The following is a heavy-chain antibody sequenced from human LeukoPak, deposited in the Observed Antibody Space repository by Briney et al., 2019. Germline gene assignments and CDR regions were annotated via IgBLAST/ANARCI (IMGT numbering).Heavy chain of an antibody. D-gene: IGHD2-8*01. V-gene: IGHV3-23*01. Sequence: PGGSLRLSCEASGFTFNKFAMSLVRQAPGKGPEWVAGIGSSGATTFYADSVKGRCSISRDNSKNTVYLEMNSLRAEDTAIYYCAKVSVGPLSRPTHVALYYGMDVWGQRITVIVSS. CDR1: GFTFNKFA. CDR2: IGSSGATT. J-gene: IGHJ6*02. CDR3: AKVSVGPLSRPTHVALYYGMDV.